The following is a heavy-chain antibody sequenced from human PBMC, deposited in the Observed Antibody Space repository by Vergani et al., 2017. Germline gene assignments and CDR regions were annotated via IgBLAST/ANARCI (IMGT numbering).Heavy chain of an antibody. CDR1: GGSFSGYY. V-gene: IGHV4-34*01. CDR2: ITHSGST. Sequence: QVQLQQWGAGLLKPSETLSLTCAVYGGSFSGYYWSWIRQPPGKGLEWIGEITHSGSTNYNPSLKGRFTISVDTSKNQFSLKLSSVTAEDTAVYYCASDSGGYVWRGYEAVFDPWGQGTLVTVSS. J-gene: IGHJ5*02. D-gene: IGHD3-16*01. CDR3: ASDSGGYVWRGYEAVFDP.